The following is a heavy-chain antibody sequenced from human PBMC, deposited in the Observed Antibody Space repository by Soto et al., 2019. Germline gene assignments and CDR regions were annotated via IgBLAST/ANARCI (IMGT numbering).Heavy chain of an antibody. V-gene: IGHV1-18*01. Sequence: ASVKVSCKASGYTFTSYGISWVRQAPGQGLEWMGWISAYNGNTNYAQKLQGRVTMTTDTSTSKAYMELRSLRSDDTAVYYCARGPTVTPLWYYYYGMDVWGQGTTVTVSS. J-gene: IGHJ6*02. CDR2: ISAYNGNT. D-gene: IGHD4-4*01. CDR1: GYTFTSYG. CDR3: ARGPTVTPLWYYYYGMDV.